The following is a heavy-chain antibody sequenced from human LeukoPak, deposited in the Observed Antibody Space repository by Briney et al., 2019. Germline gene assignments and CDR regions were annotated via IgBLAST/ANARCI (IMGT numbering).Heavy chain of an antibody. CDR1: GFTFSSYS. Sequence: GGSLRLSCAASGFTFSSYSMNWVRQAPGEGLEWVSSISSSSSYIYYADSVKGRFTISGDNAKNSLYLQMNSLRAEDTAVYYCARDGYNSGYDYWGQGTLVTVSS. CDR2: ISSSSSYI. J-gene: IGHJ4*02. CDR3: ARDGYNSGYDY. V-gene: IGHV3-21*01. D-gene: IGHD5-24*01.